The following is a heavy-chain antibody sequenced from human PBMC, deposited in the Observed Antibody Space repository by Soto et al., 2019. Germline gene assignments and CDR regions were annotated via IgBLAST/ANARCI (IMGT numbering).Heavy chain of an antibody. V-gene: IGHV4-59*01. CDR1: GGSISSYY. Sequence: QVQLQESGPGLVKPSETLSLTCTVSGGSISSYYWNWIRQPPGKRLEWVGYIYYSGGTSGRTNYNPSLKSRVTISVDTSKNQFSLKLSSVTAADTAVYYCARGALTGDWFDPWGQGTLVTVSS. CDR2: IYYSGGTSGRT. CDR3: ARGALTGDWFDP. J-gene: IGHJ5*02. D-gene: IGHD7-27*01.